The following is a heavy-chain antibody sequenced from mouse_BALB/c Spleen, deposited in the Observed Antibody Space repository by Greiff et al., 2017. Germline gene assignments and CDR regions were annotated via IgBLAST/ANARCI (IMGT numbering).Heavy chain of an antibody. J-gene: IGHJ3*01. V-gene: IGHV1S135*01. CDR3: ARGDLLAD. Sequence: VQLKQSGPELGKPGASVKISCKASGYSFTGYNMYWVKQSHRKSLEWIGYIDPYNGGTSYNQKSKGKATLTVDKSSSTAYMHLNSLTSEDSAIYYCARGDLLADWGQGTLVTVSA. CDR2: IDPYNGGT. CDR1: GYSFTGYN.